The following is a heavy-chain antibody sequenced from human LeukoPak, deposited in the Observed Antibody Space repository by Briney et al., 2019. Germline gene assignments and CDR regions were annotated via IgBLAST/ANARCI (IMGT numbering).Heavy chain of an antibody. CDR3: AKHPLVRGVTWGYFDY. Sequence: PGGSLRLSCAASGFTFSSYAMSWVRQAPGKGLEWVSTISGSGGSTYYADSVKGRFTISRDNSKNTLYLQMNSLRAEDTAVYYCAKHPLVRGVTWGYFDYWGQGTLVTVSS. J-gene: IGHJ4*02. D-gene: IGHD3-10*01. V-gene: IGHV3-23*01. CDR2: ISGSGGST. CDR1: GFTFSSYA.